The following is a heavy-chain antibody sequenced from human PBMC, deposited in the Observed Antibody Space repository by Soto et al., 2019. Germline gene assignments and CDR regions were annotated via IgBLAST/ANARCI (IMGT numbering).Heavy chain of an antibody. CDR2: IYRSGST. J-gene: IGHJ5*01. D-gene: IGHD3-16*01. Sequence: QVQLQESGPGLLRPSETLSLTCTVSGASLTSGSYYWSWVRQPPGKGLEWIAYIYRSGSTNYNPSLKSRATISVDTSKNQYSLRLTSVTPADTAMYYSARWKYSYADLPGDWFDSWGQGTLVTVSS. CDR3: ARWKYSYADLPGDWFDS. V-gene: IGHV4-61*01. CDR1: GASLTSGSYY.